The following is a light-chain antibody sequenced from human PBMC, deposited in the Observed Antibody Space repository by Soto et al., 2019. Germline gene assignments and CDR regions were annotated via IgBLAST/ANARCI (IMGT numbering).Light chain of an antibody. CDR1: QSISNS. V-gene: IGKV1-39*01. J-gene: IGKJ1*01. CDR3: QQRYITPWT. Sequence: DIQMTQSPSSLSASVGDRVTITCRASQSISNSLNWYQQKPGKAPNLLIYAASTLQSRVPSRFSGSGSGTDFTLTISSLQPEDFATYFCQQRYITPWTFGQGTKVEIK. CDR2: AAS.